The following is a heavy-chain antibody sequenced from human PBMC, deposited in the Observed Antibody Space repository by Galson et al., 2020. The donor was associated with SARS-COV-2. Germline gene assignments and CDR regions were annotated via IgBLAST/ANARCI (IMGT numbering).Heavy chain of an antibody. J-gene: IGHJ4*02. CDR2: ITSSSTT. V-gene: IGHV3-48*02. CDR3: SRGLSSSWPFSDF. D-gene: IGHD6-13*01. CDR1: GFPFSSYN. Sequence: QAGGSMKLSCAASGFPFSSYNMNWLRQAPGKGLEWVSFITSSSTTYYADSVKGRFTITRDNAKNSLYLQISGLRDDYTALYYCSRGLSSSWPFSDFWGQGALVTVSS.